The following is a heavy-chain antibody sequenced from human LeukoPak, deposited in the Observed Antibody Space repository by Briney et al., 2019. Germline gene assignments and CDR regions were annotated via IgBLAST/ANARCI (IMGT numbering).Heavy chain of an antibody. CDR3: TTSPLYGGFDY. D-gene: IGHD4/OR15-4a*01. CDR1: GFTFSDAW. V-gene: IGHV3-15*01. CDR2: VKSKTDGETT. J-gene: IGHJ4*02. Sequence: GGSLRLSCAASGFTFSDAWMSWVRQAPGKGLEWVGRVKSKTDGETTDYAAPVKGSFTISRDDSKTTLYLQMNSLKTEDTAVYYCTTSPLYGGFDYWGQGTLVTVSS.